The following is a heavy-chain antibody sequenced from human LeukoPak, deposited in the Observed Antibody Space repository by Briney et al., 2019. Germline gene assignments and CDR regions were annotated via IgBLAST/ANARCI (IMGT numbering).Heavy chain of an antibody. V-gene: IGHV5-51*01. Sequence: GESLKISCKGSGYSFTSYWIGWVRQMPGKGLEWMGIIYPGDSDTRYSPSFQGQVTISADKSISTAYLQWSSLKASDTAMYYCARLDYYDSSGYYPDYFDYWGQGTLVTVSS. CDR1: GYSFTSYW. J-gene: IGHJ4*02. CDR2: IYPGDSDT. D-gene: IGHD3-22*01. CDR3: ARLDYYDSSGYYPDYFDY.